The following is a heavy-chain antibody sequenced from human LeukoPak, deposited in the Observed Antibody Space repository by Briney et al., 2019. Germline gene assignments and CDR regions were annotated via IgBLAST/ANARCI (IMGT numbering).Heavy chain of an antibody. CDR1: KFTFSDYY. D-gene: IGHD3-22*01. Sequence: GGSLRLSCAASKFTFSDYYMSWIRQAPGKGLEWVSYISNSGSTIYYADSVKGRFTISRDNAKNSLYPQMNSLRAEDTAVYYCARDKHHYYDSSGFDYWGQGTLVTVSS. V-gene: IGHV3-11*04. CDR3: ARDKHHYYDSSGFDY. J-gene: IGHJ4*02. CDR2: ISNSGSTI.